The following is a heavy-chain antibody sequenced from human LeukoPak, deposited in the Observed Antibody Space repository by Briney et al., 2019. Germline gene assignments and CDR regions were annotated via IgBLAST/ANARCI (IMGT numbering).Heavy chain of an antibody. CDR3: ARGGGEIWNDNY. J-gene: IGHJ4*02. Sequence: PGGSLRLSCAASGFTFSSYSMSWVRQAPGKGLEWVSSISSSSSYIYYADSVKGRFTISRDNAKNSLYLQMNSQRAEDTAVYYCARGGGEIWNDNYWGQGTLVTVSS. CDR1: GFTFSSYS. CDR2: ISSSSSYI. D-gene: IGHD1-1*01. V-gene: IGHV3-21*01.